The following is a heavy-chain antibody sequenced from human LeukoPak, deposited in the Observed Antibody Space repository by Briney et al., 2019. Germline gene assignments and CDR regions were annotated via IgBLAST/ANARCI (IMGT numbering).Heavy chain of an antibody. CDR3: AELGITMIGGV. J-gene: IGHJ6*04. D-gene: IGHD3-10*02. V-gene: IGHV3-20*04. CDR2: INWNGGST. CDR1: GFTFDDYG. Sequence: GGSLRLSCAASGFTFDDYGMSWVRQAPGKGLEWVSGINWNGGSTGYADSVKGRFTISRDNTKNSLYLQMNSLRAEDTAVYYCAELGITMIGGVWGKGTTVTISA.